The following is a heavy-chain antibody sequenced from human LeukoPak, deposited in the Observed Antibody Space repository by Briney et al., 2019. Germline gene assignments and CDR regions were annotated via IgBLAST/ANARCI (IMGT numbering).Heavy chain of an antibody. Sequence: PSETLSLTCTVSGGSISSGSYYWSWIRQPAGKGLEWIGRIYTSGSTNYNPSLKSRVTISVDTSKNQFSLKLSSVTAADTAVYYCARGIAAAGFDYWGQGTPVTVSS. CDR3: ARGIAAAGFDY. D-gene: IGHD6-13*01. CDR2: IYTSGST. J-gene: IGHJ4*02. V-gene: IGHV4-61*02. CDR1: GGSISSGSYY.